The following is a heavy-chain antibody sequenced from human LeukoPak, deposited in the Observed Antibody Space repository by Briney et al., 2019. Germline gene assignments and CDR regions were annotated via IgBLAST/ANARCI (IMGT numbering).Heavy chain of an antibody. CDR3: ARELLSAPDAFDI. CDR1: GGSISSGDYY. D-gene: IGHD3-10*01. J-gene: IGHJ3*02. V-gene: IGHV4-30-4*01. CDR2: IYYSGST. Sequence: PSQTLCLTCTVSGGSISSGDYYWSWIRQPPGKGLEWIGYIYYSGSTYYNPSLKSRVTISVDTSKNQFSLKLSSVTAADTGVYYCARELLSAPDAFDIWGQGTMVTVSS.